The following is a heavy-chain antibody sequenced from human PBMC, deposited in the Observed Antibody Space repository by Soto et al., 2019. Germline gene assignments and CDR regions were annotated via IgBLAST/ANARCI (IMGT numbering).Heavy chain of an antibody. D-gene: IGHD2-21*01. CDR3: ARGSDVDKVDS. J-gene: IGHJ4*02. CDR1: GGSVSTGGYF. Sequence: QVQLQESGPGLVEPSQTLSLTCTVSGGSVSTGGYFWSWIRQSPGKGLEWIGHIYNTVSTYGNPSLESGLTISVVTSMNQFSLRLNSVPAADMAVYCARGSDVDKVDSWGQGTLVTVSS. CDR2: IYNTVST. V-gene: IGHV4-30-4*01.